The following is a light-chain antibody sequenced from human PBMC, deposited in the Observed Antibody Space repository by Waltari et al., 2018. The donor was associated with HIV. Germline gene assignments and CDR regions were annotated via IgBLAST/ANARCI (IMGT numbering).Light chain of an antibody. V-gene: IGKV3-20*01. J-gene: IGKJ2*01. Sequence: IVLTQSPATLSLSPGESATLSCRASQSLRNRFGAWYQQRGGQAPKLLIFGASRRAADIPTRFSGGGSGTNFTLTVSRLEPEDFAVYYCQQYDTVAYTFGQGTKVEMK. CDR1: QSLRNRF. CDR2: GAS. CDR3: QQYDTVAYT.